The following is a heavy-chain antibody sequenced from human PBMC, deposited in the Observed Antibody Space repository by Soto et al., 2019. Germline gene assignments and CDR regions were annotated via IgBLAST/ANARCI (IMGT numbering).Heavy chain of an antibody. D-gene: IGHD4-17*01. CDR1: GYTFTGYY. CDR2: INPNSGGT. V-gene: IGHV1-2*04. Sequence: GASVKVSCKASGYTFTGYYMHWVRQAPGQGLEWMGWINPNSGGTNYAQKFQGWVTMTRDTSISTAYMELSRLRSDDTAVYYCARCSPFQYGDYYYGMDVWGQGTTVTVSS. CDR3: ARCSPFQYGDYYYGMDV. J-gene: IGHJ6*02.